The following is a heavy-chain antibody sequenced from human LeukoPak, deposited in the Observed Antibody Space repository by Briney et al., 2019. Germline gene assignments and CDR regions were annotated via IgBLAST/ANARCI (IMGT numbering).Heavy chain of an antibody. D-gene: IGHD3-10*01. J-gene: IGHJ3*02. CDR2: ISSSSSYI. Sequence: PGGSLRLSCAASGFTFSSYSMNWVRQAPGKGLEWVSSISSSSSYIYYADSVKGRFTISRDNAKNSLYLQMNSLRAEDTAVYYCASRHKRFGELSIPHDAFDIWGQGTMVTVSS. V-gene: IGHV3-21*01. CDR1: GFTFSSYS. CDR3: ASRHKRFGELSIPHDAFDI.